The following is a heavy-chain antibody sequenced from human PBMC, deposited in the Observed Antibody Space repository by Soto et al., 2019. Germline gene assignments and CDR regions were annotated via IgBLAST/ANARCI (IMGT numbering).Heavy chain of an antibody. CDR2: IGWNSGSI. D-gene: IGHD6-19*01. Sequence: GGSLRLSCEASGITLDDYAMHWVRQAPGKGLEWVSGIGWNSGSIGYADSVKGRFTISRDNAKNSLYLQMNSLRLEDTALYYCAKGSPEYSGAWFDYWGQGTLVTVSS. V-gene: IGHV3-9*01. CDR1: GITLDDYA. J-gene: IGHJ4*02. CDR3: AKGSPEYSGAWFDY.